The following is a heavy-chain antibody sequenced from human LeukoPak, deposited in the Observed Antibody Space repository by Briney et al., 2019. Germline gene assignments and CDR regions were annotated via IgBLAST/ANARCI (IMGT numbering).Heavy chain of an antibody. CDR2: IYSSGST. CDR3: AREGLNMVRGIIPKEAWGWFDP. Sequence: NTSETLSLTCTVSGGSISSGTYYWTWIRQPAGKGLEWIGRIYSSGSTNYNPSLKSRFTISVDTSKNQFSLKLSSVTAADTAVYYCAREGLNMVRGIIPKEAWGWFDPWGQGTLVTVSS. J-gene: IGHJ5*02. V-gene: IGHV4-61*02. D-gene: IGHD3-10*01. CDR1: GGSISSGTYY.